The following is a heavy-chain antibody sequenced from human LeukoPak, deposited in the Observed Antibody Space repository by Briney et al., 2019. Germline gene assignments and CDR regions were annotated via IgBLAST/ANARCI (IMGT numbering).Heavy chain of an antibody. J-gene: IGHJ4*02. CDR2: IYYSGST. Sequence: SETLSLTCTVSGGSISSYYWSWIRQPPGKGLEWIGYIYYSGSTNYNPSLKSRVTISVDTSKNQFSLKLSSVTAADTAVYYCARHGAYCTSTSCYAFDYWGQGTLVTVSS. D-gene: IGHD2-2*01. CDR1: GGSISSYY. V-gene: IGHV4-59*08. CDR3: ARHGAYCTSTSCYAFDY.